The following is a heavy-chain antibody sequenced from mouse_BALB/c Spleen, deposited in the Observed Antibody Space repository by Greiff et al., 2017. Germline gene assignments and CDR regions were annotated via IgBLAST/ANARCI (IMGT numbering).Heavy chain of an antibody. CDR2: ISSGGSYT. CDR3: ARAGWLLRYFDV. D-gene: IGHD2-3*01. CDR1: GFTFSSYA. V-gene: IGHV5-9-4*01. Sequence: EVQLVESGGGLVKPGGSLKLSCAASGFTFSSYAMSWVRQSPEKRLEWVAEISSGGSYTYYPDTVTGRFTISRDNAKNTLYLEMSSLRSEDTAMYYCARAGWLLRYFDVWGAGTTVTVSS. J-gene: IGHJ1*01.